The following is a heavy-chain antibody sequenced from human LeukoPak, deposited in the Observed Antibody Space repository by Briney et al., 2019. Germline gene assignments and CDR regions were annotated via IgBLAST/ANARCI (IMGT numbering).Heavy chain of an antibody. CDR1: GGSISSGSYY. CDR3: ARITDRTIFGEIMHGFDI. V-gene: IGHV4-61*02. D-gene: IGHD3-3*01. Sequence: SQTLSLTCTVSGGSISSGSYYWSWIRQPAGKGLEWIGRIYTSGSTNYNPSLKSRVTISVDTSNNQFSLKLSSVTAADTAVHYCARITDRTIFGEIMHGFDIWGQGTPVTVSS. CDR2: IYTSGST. J-gene: IGHJ3*02.